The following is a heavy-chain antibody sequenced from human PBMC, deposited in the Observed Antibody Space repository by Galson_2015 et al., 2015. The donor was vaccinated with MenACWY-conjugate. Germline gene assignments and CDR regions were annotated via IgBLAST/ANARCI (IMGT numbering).Heavy chain of an antibody. CDR2: ISAYNGNT. CDR1: GYTFTSYG. D-gene: IGHD6-19*01. J-gene: IGHJ6*02. V-gene: IGHV1-18*01. CDR3: ARSAIAVDGTPWPKPYCYYGMDV. Sequence: SVKVSCKASGYTFTSYGISWVRQAPGQGLEWMGWISAYNGNTDYAQNLQGRFTMTTDTATSTAYMELRSLRSDDTAAYYCARSAIAVDGTPWPKPYCYYGMDVWGQGTTVTVSS.